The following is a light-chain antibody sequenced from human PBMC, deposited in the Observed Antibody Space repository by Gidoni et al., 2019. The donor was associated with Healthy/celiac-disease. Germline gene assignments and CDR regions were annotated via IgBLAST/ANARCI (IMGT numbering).Light chain of an antibody. Sequence: EIVMTQSPATLSVSPGERATLSCRASQSVSSNLAWYQQKPGQAPSLLIYGASTRATGIPARFSGSGSGTEFTLTISILQSEDFAVYYCQQYNNWPRTFGQGTKVEIK. CDR2: GAS. CDR1: QSVSSN. V-gene: IGKV3-15*01. CDR3: QQYNNWPRT. J-gene: IGKJ1*01.